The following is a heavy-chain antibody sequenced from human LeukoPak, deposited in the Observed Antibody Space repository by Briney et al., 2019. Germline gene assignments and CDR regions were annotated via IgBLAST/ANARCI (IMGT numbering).Heavy chain of an antibody. V-gene: IGHV3-53*01. Sequence: GGSLRLSCAASGFSVSSNYMSWVRQAPWKGLEYVSVLYHDGGTYSADSVKGRFTISRDNSKNTLYLQMNSLRGEDTAVYYCAKSGLMTRISEFDSWGQGTLVTVSS. CDR1: GFSVSSNY. J-gene: IGHJ4*02. D-gene: IGHD2-2*01. CDR3: AKSGLMTRISEFDS. CDR2: LYHDGGT.